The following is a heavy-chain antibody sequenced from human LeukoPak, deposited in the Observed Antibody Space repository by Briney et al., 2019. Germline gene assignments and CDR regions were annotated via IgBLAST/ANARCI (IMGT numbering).Heavy chain of an antibody. CDR2: INPNTGDT. Sequence: ASVKVSCKASGYTFTGYYMHWVRQAPGQGLEWVGSINPNTGDTNHPQNFQGRVTMTRDTSISTAYMELSRLRSDDTAVYYCARGGWGSSPYFDYWGQGTLVTVSS. J-gene: IGHJ4*02. D-gene: IGHD6-6*01. CDR3: ARGGWGSSPYFDY. CDR1: GYTFTGYY. V-gene: IGHV1-2*02.